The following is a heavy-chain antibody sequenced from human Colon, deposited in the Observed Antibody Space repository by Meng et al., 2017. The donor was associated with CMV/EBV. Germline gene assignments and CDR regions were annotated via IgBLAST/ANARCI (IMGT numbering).Heavy chain of an antibody. D-gene: IGHD1-26*01. V-gene: IGHV3-23*01. CDR2: TTGSGDTT. CDR3: TKGRGLLAPASNY. Sequence: AASGFIFSSYAMSWVRPAPGKGLEWVSSTTGSGDTTYYADSVKGRFTISRDNSKNTLSLQMNSLRAEDTATYYCTKGRGLLAPASNYWGQGTLVTVSS. J-gene: IGHJ4*02. CDR1: GFIFSSYA.